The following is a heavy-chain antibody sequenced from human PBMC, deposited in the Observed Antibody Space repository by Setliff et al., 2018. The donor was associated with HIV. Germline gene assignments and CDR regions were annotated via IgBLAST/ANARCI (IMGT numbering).Heavy chain of an antibody. J-gene: IGHJ4*02. CDR1: GYSISSGYY. CDR3: ARGYGSWDY. CDR2: IYYSGST. V-gene: IGHV4-38-2*01. Sequence: SETLSLTCAVSGYSISSGYYWGWIRQPPGKGLEWIGSIYYSGSTYYNPSLKSRVAISVDTSENQFSLKLSSVTAADTAIYYCARGYGSWDYWGQGTLVTVSS. D-gene: IGHD6-13*01.